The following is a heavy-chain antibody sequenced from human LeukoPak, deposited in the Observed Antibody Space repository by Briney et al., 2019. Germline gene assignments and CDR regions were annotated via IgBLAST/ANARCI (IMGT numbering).Heavy chain of an antibody. CDR1: GFTFSSYS. CDR2: ISSSSSYI. V-gene: IGHV3-21*01. J-gene: IGHJ4*02. Sequence: GGSLRLSCAASGFTFSSYSMNWVRQAPGKGLEWVSSISSSSSYIYYADSVKGRFTISRDNAKNSLYLQMNSLRAEDTAVYYCARHISVAGPNDYWGQGTLVTVSS. CDR3: ARHISVAGPNDY. D-gene: IGHD6-19*01.